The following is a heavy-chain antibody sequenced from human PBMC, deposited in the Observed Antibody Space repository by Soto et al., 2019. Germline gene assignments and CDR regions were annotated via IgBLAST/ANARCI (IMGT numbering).Heavy chain of an antibody. CDR3: ASSRYPVGAIDY. V-gene: IGHV4-59*01. Sequence: SETLSLTCTVSGGSISSYYWSWIRQPPGKGLEWIGYIYYSGSTNYNPSLKSRVTISVDTSKNQFSLKLSSVTAADTAVYYCASSRYPVGAIDYWGQGTLVTVSS. J-gene: IGHJ4*02. CDR1: GGSISSYY. CDR2: IYYSGST. D-gene: IGHD1-26*01.